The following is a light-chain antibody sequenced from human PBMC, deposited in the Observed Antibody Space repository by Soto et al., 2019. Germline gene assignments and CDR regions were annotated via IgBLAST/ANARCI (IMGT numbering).Light chain of an antibody. CDR3: QQYNSVPFT. V-gene: IGKV1-33*01. CDR1: QDISNY. Sequence: DIQMTQSPSSLSASVGDRVTIACQASQDISNYLSWFQQKPGKAPKLLIYDASNLETGVPSRFSGSGSGTHFTFTISSLQPEDIATYYCQQYNSVPFTFGPGTTVDIK. J-gene: IGKJ3*01. CDR2: DAS.